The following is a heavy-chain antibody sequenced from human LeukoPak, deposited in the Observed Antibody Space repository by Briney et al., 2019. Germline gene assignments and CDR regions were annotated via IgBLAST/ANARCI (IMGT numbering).Heavy chain of an antibody. CDR3: ARSSSYLFRAFDI. J-gene: IGHJ3*02. D-gene: IGHD6-6*01. CDR1: GGSISSSSNY. CDR2: IYYSGST. V-gene: IGHV4-39*07. Sequence: SETLSLTCSVSGGSISSSSNYWGWIRQPPGKGLEWIGSIYYSGSTYYNPSLKSRVTISVDTSKNQFSLKLSSVTAADTAVYYCARSSSYLFRAFDIWGQGTMVTVSS.